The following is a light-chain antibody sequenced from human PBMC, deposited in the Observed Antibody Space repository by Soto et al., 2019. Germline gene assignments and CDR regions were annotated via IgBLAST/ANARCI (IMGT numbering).Light chain of an antibody. CDR3: QQRHMWPIT. CDR2: DAY. CDR1: QSFRGL. V-gene: IGKV3-11*01. Sequence: EVVLTQSPVTLSLSPGERATLSCRASQSFRGLLAWYQQKPGQAPRLLIYDAYNRATGIPPRFSGSGSGTDCTLTISSLEPEDAAVYYCQQRHMWPITFGQGTKVDIK. J-gene: IGKJ1*01.